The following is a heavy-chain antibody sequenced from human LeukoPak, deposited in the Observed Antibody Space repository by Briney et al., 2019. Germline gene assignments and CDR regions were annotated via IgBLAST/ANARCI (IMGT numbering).Heavy chain of an antibody. CDR1: GYTFTGYY. J-gene: IGHJ5*02. CDR3: VRAWQRQYNWFDP. V-gene: IGHV1-2*06. D-gene: IGHD6-25*01. CDR2: INPNSGGT. Sequence: ASVKVSCKASGYTFTGYYMHWVRQAPGQGLEWMGRINPNSGGTNYAQKFQGRVTMTRDTSISTAYMELSRLRSDDTAVYYCVRAWQRQYNWFDPWGQGTLVTVSS.